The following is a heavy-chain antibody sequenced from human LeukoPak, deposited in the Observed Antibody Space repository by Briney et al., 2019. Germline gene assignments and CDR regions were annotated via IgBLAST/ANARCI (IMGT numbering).Heavy chain of an antibody. J-gene: IGHJ6*02. CDR2: ISSSSSYI. CDR1: GFTFSSYS. D-gene: IGHD3-10*01. Sequence: GGSLRLSCAASGFTFSSYSMNWVRQDPGKGLEWVSSISSSSSYIYYADSVKGRFTISRDNAKNSLYLQMNSLRAEDTAVYYCARVMVRGVSYYYYGMDVWGQGTTVTVSS. CDR3: ARVMVRGVSYYYYGMDV. V-gene: IGHV3-21*01.